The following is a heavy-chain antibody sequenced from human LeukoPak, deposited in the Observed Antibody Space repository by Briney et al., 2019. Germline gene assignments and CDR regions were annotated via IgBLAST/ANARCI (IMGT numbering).Heavy chain of an antibody. J-gene: IGHJ5*02. Sequence: GASVKVSCKASGYTFTSYGISWVRQAPGQGLEWMGWISAYNGNTDYAQRLQGRVTMTTDTSTSTAYMELRGLRSDDTAVYYCARDAFDSSSWNWFDPWGQGTLVTVSS. V-gene: IGHV1-18*01. CDR3: ARDAFDSSSWNWFDP. CDR1: GYTFTSYG. CDR2: ISAYNGNT. D-gene: IGHD6-13*01.